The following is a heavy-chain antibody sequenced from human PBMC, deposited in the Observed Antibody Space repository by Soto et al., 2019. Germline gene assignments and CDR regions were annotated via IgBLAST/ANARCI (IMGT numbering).Heavy chain of an antibody. J-gene: IGHJ4*02. CDR3: ARSSWGYCSSTSCYNYFDY. Sequence: SVKVSCKASGGTFSSYAISWVRQAPGQGLEWMGGIIHIFGTANYAQKFQGRVTITADESTSTAYMELSSLRSEDTAVYYCARSSWGYCSSTSCYNYFDYWGQGTLVTVSS. CDR1: GGTFSSYA. D-gene: IGHD2-2*02. CDR2: IIHIFGTA. V-gene: IGHV1-69*13.